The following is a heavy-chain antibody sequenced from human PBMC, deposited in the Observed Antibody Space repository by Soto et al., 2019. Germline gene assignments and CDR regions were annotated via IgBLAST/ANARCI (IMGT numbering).Heavy chain of an antibody. CDR3: ARGVGAYYVHY. Sequence: QVQLVQSGAEVKKPGSSVKVSCKASGGTFSTYAITWVRQAPGQGLEWLGGIIPIFGTTDYARKFQGTVTITAAESTSPVFMERISLTSEDTAVYYCARGVGAYYVHYWGQGTLVTVSS. CDR1: GGTFSTYA. V-gene: IGHV1-69*01. J-gene: IGHJ4*02. CDR2: IIPIFGTT. D-gene: IGHD1-26*01.